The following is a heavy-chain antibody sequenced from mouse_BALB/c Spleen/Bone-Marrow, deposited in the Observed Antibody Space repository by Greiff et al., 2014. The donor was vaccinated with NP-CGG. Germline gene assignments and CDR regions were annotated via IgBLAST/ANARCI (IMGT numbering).Heavy chain of an antibody. J-gene: IGHJ2*01. V-gene: IGHV7-3*02. CDR3: ARGYYDDY. D-gene: IGHD2-4*01. CDR2: IRNKANGYTT. Sequence: DVQLVESGGGLVQPGGSLRLSCATSGFTFTDYFMTWVPQPPGKALEWLGFIRNKANGYTTEYSASVKGRFTISRNNSQSILYLQMNTLRAEDSATYYCARGYYDDYWGQGTTLTVSS. CDR1: GFTFTDYF.